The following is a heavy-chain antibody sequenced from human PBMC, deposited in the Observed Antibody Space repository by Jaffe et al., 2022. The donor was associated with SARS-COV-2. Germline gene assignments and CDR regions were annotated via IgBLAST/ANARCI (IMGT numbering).Heavy chain of an antibody. D-gene: IGHD2-21*02. Sequence: QVQLQESGPGLVKPSETLSLTCTVSGDSVSSNSLYWGWVRQSPGKGLEWIGYNFYYKGRTNYNPSLKSRVTISVDTSKNQFSLTLRSVTAADTAVYHCTRGAVFCGGDCYCPPGEWGPGTPVTVSS. J-gene: IGHJ4*02. CDR3: TRGAVFCGGDCYCPPGE. V-gene: IGHV4-61*01. CDR2: NFYYKGRT. CDR1: GDSVSSNSLY.